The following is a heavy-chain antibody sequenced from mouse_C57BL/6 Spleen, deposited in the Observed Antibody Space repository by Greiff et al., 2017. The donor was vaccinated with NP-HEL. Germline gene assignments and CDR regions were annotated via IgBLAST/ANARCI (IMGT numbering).Heavy chain of an antibody. CDR2: INPSTGGT. CDR3: AVYYDYDEGYYYAMDY. J-gene: IGHJ4*01. V-gene: IGHV1-42*01. Sequence: EVQLQQSGPELVKPGASVKISCKASGYSFTGYYMNWVKQSPEKSLEWIGEINPSTGGTTYNQKFKAKATLTVDKSSSTAYMQLKSLTSEDSAVYYCAVYYDYDEGYYYAMDYWGQGTSVTVSS. D-gene: IGHD2-4*01. CDR1: GYSFTGYY.